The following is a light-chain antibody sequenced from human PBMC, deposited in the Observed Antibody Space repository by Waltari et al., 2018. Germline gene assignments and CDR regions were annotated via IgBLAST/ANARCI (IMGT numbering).Light chain of an antibody. CDR1: QSVSSY. V-gene: IGKV3-11*01. CDR3: YQHSSGYS. J-gene: IGKJ2*03. CDR2: GAS. Sequence: VILTQSPATLSLSPGERATLSCRASQSVSSYLAWYQQKPGQAPRLLIYGASSSATGMPDRFSGSGSGTDFTLTISSLEPEDVGVYHCYQHSSGYSFGQGTKVEIK.